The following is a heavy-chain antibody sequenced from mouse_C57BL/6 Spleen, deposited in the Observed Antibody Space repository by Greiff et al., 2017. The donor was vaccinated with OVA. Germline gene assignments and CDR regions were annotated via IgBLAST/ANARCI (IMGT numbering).Heavy chain of an antibody. CDR1: GYTFTDYY. J-gene: IGHJ4*01. CDR2: INPNNGGT. CDR3: ARGGRFSAMDY. V-gene: IGHV1-26*01. Sequence: EVQLQQSGPELVKPGASVKISCKASGYTFTDYYMNWVKQSHGKSLEWIGDINPNNGGTSYNQKFKGKATLTVDKSSSTAYMELRSLTSEDSAVYYCARGGRFSAMDYWGQGTSVTVSS.